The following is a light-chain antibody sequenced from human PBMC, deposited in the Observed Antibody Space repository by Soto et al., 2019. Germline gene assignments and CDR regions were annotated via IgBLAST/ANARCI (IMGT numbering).Light chain of an antibody. CDR2: EDT. CDR3: CAYVVRINWV. CDR1: SSDVGSYNL. J-gene: IGLJ3*02. V-gene: IGLV2-23*01. Sequence: QSALTQPASVSGSPGQSITISCTGTSSDVGSYNLVSWYQQHPGKAPKFMIYEDTKRPSGVSNRFSGSKSGNTASLTISGLQAEDEADYYCCAYVVRINWVFGGGTKLNVL.